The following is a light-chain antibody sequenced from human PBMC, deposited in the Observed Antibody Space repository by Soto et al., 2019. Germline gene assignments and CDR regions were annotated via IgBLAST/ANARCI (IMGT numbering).Light chain of an antibody. CDR3: QQSQSTPYT. V-gene: IGKV1-39*01. Sequence: DIQLTQSPSFLSASVGDRVTITCRASQGISSYLAWYQQKPGKAPKLLISGASSLQSGVPSRFSGSGSGTDFTLTISSLQPQDFATYHCQQSQSTPYTFGQGTKLEI. CDR2: GAS. CDR1: QGISSY. J-gene: IGKJ2*01.